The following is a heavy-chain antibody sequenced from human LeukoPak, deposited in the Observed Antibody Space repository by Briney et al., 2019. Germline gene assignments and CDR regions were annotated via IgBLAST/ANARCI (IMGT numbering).Heavy chain of an antibody. CDR3: ARGKTYYYGSGSYGPPFDY. D-gene: IGHD3-10*01. CDR2: INHSGST. J-gene: IGHJ4*02. V-gene: IGHV4-34*01. Sequence: SETLSLTCAVYGGSFSGYYWSWIRQLPGKGLEWIGEINHSGSTNYNPSLKSRVTISVDTSKNQFSLKLSSVTAADTAVYYCARGKTYYYGSGSYGPPFDYWGQGTLVTVSS. CDR1: GGSFSGYY.